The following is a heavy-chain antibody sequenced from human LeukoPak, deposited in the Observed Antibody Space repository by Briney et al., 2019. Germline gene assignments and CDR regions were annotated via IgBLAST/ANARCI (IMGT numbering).Heavy chain of an antibody. V-gene: IGHV3-33*01. D-gene: IGHD5-24*01. J-gene: IGHJ4*02. CDR2: IWYDGSNK. CDR3: ARALDGHLDF. CDR1: GFTSSTYG. Sequence: PGRSLRLSCALSGFTSSTYGMQWFRQAPGKGLEWVAVIWYDGSNKYYADSVKGRFTISRDNSKNTLYLQMNSLRDEDTAVYYCARALDGHLDFWGQGTLATVSS.